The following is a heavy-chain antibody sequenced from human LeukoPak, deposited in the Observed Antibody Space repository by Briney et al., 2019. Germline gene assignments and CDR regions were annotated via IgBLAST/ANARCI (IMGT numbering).Heavy chain of an antibody. CDR3: ARLMGSGSYYNVYYYYMDV. D-gene: IGHD3-10*01. Sequence: GESLKISCKGSGYSFTSYWIGWVRQMPGKGLEWMGIIYPGDSDTRYSPSFQGQVTISADKSISTAYLQWSSLKASDTAMYYCARLMGSGSYYNVYYYYMDVWGKGTTVTVSS. CDR2: IYPGDSDT. V-gene: IGHV5-51*01. CDR1: GYSFTSYW. J-gene: IGHJ6*03.